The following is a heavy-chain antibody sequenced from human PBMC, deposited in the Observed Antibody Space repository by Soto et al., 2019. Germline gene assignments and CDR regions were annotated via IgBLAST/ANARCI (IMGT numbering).Heavy chain of an antibody. V-gene: IGHV3-33*06. CDR3: AKLVVAATTNAFDI. CDR1: GFTFSSYG. J-gene: IGHJ3*02. CDR2: IWYDGSNK. Sequence: GGSLRLSCAASGFTFSSYGMHWVRQAPGKGLEWVAVIWYDGSNKYYADSVKGRFTISRDNSKNTLYLQMNSLRAEDTAVYYCAKLVVAATTNAFDIWGQGTMVTVSS. D-gene: IGHD2-15*01.